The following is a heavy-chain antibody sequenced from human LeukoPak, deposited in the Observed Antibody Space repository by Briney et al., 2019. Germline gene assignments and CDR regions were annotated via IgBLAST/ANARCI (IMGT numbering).Heavy chain of an antibody. CDR3: ARTSYSSGWYYFDY. CDR1: RFTFSSYA. D-gene: IGHD6-19*01. Sequence: GGSLRLSCAASRFTFSSYAMHGVRQAPAKGLEWVVVIWYDGSNKYYAASVKGRFTISRDNSKNTLYLQMSSLRAEDTAVYYCARTSYSSGWYYFDYWGQGTLVTVSS. V-gene: IGHV3-33*01. CDR2: IWYDGSNK. J-gene: IGHJ4*02.